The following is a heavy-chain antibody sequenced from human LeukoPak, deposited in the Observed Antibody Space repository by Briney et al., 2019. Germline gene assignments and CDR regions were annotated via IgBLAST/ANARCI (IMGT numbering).Heavy chain of an antibody. V-gene: IGHV3-20*04. Sequence: SGGSLRLSCSATGFRFGHYGMSWVRQGPGKGLEWVSGINWNASSVGYAGSVKGRFTISRDNAKNSLYLQTNSLRAEDTAVYYCAELGITMIGGVWGKGTTVTISS. CDR2: INWNASSV. J-gene: IGHJ6*04. D-gene: IGHD3-10*02. CDR3: AELGITMIGGV. CDR1: GFRFGHYG.